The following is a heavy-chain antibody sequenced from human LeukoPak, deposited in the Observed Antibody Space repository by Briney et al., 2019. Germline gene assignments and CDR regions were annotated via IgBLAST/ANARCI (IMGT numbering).Heavy chain of an antibody. CDR2: IYYSGST. D-gene: IGHD5-18*01. CDR3: ARVGYSYGQGSFDY. J-gene: IGHJ4*02. V-gene: IGHV4-30-4*08. Sequence: SETLSLTCTVSGGSISSADYYWSWIRQPPGKGLEWIGYIYYSGSTYYSPSLKSRVTISVDTSKNQFSLKLSSVTAADTAVYYCARVGYSYGQGSFDYWGQGTLVTVSS. CDR1: GGSISSADYY.